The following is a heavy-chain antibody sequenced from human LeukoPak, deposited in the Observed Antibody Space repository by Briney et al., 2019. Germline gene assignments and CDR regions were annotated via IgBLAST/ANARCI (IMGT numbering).Heavy chain of an antibody. CDR2: ISYDGSNK. CDR3: AKDSYDILTDSNWFDP. J-gene: IGHJ5*02. Sequence: GRSLRLSCAASGFTFSSYGMHWVRQAPGKGLEWVAVISYDGSNKYCADSVKGRFTISRDNSKNTLYLQMNSLRAEDTAVYYCAKDSYDILTDSNWFDPWGQGTLVTVSS. D-gene: IGHD3-9*01. CDR1: GFTFSSYG. V-gene: IGHV3-30*18.